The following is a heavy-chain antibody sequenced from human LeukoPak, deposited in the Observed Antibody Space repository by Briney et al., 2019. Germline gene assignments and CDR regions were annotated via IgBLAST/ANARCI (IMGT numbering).Heavy chain of an antibody. J-gene: IGHJ4*02. Sequence: GGSLRLSCAASGFTFSSYWMSWVCQAPGKGLEWVANIKQDGSEKYYVDSVKGRFTISRDNAKNSLYLQMNSLRAEDTAVYYCARHLYDFWSGYYTDGPFDYWGQGTLVTVSS. CDR2: IKQDGSEK. CDR3: ARHLYDFWSGYYTDGPFDY. D-gene: IGHD3-3*01. CDR1: GFTFSSYW. V-gene: IGHV3-7*01.